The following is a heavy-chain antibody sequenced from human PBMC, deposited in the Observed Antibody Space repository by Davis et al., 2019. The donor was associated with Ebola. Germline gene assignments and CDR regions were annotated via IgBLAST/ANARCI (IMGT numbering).Heavy chain of an antibody. D-gene: IGHD1-26*01. CDR3: ARVSGSYFNFDY. V-gene: IGHV4-34*01. Sequence: MPGGSLRLSCAVYGGSFSGYYWSWIRQPPGKGLEWIGEIYHSGSTNYNPSLKSRVTISVDKSKNHFSLRLSSVTAADTAVYYCARVSGSYFNFDYWGQGTLVTVSS. J-gene: IGHJ4*02. CDR1: GGSFSGYY. CDR2: IYHSGST.